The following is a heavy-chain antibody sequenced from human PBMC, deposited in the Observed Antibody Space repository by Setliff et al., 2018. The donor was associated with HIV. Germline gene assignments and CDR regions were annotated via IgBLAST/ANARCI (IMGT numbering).Heavy chain of an antibody. V-gene: IGHV4-28*03. Sequence: SETLSLTCAVSDYSISTNEWWGWIRQPPGKGLAWIGYISNSGKTYYNPSLNSRVTLSADTSKNQLSLRLSSVTAVDTGVYYCAKGVAGLQYYYYYMDVWGKGTTVTVSS. D-gene: IGHD6-19*01. CDR2: ISNSGKT. J-gene: IGHJ6*03. CDR1: DYSISTNEW. CDR3: AKGVAGLQYYYYYMDV.